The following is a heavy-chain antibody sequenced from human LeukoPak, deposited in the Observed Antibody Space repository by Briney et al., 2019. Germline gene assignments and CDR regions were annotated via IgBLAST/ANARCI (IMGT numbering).Heavy chain of an antibody. J-gene: IGHJ4*02. V-gene: IGHV4-39*07. CDR2: IYHSGST. CDR1: GGSISSGDYY. Sequence: SETLSLTCTVSGGSISSGDYYWSWIRQPPGKGLEWIGSIYHSGSTYYNPSLKSRVTISVDTSKNQFSLKLSSVTAADTAVYYCARVDADYFDYWGQGTLVTVSS. D-gene: IGHD3/OR15-3a*01. CDR3: ARVDADYFDY.